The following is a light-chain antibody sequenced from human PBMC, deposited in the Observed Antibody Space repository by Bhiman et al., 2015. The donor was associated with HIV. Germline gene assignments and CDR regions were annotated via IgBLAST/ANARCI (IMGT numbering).Light chain of an antibody. CDR3: SSYTISSTTV. V-gene: IGLV2-14*03. Sequence: QSVLTQPASVSASPGQSITISCIGATSGVINYDYVSWYQHSPGKAPRLIIYDVVKRPSGVSYRFSGSKSGNTASLTISGLQAADEADYYCSSYTISSTTVFGSGTKVTVL. CDR2: DVV. CDR1: TSGVINYDY. J-gene: IGLJ1*01.